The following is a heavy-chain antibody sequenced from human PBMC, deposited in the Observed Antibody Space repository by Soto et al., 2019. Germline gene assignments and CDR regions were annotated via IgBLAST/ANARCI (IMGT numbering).Heavy chain of an antibody. CDR2: IIPIFGTA. Sequence: GASVKVSCKASGGTFSSYAISWVRQAPGQGLEWRGGIIPIFGTANYAQKFQGRVTITADESTSTAYMELSSLRSEDTAVYYCARQLDYSDYYGMDVWGQGTTVTVSS. V-gene: IGHV1-69*13. J-gene: IGHJ6*02. CDR1: GGTFSSYA. CDR3: ARQLDYSDYYGMDV. D-gene: IGHD1-1*01.